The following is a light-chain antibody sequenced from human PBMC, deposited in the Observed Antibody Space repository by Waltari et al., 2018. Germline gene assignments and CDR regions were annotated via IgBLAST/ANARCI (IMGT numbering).Light chain of an antibody. CDR3: YSTDFSGHDRV. J-gene: IGLJ3*02. V-gene: IGLV3-10*01. CDR1: ALSKKY. Sequence: SYELTQPPSVSVSPGQTARIPCSGAALSKKYAYWYQQKSGQAPVLVIYEDIKRPTGIPERFSGSSSGTTATLTISGAHVDDEADYYCYSTDFSGHDRVFGGGTKLTIL. CDR2: EDI.